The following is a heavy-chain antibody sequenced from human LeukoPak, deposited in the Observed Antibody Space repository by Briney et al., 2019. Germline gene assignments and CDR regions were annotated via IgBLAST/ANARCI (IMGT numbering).Heavy chain of an antibody. CDR3: ARETRDSYNWRRGSAFDI. CDR1: GVSISSYY. J-gene: IGHJ3*02. V-gene: IGHV4-4*07. D-gene: IGHD5-24*01. Sequence: SETLSLTCTASGVSISSYYWSWIRQPAGKGLEWVGRIYTSGSTNYNPSLKSRVTMSVDTSKNQFSLKLSSVTAADTAVYYCARETRDSYNWRRGSAFDIWGQGTMVTVSS. CDR2: IYTSGST.